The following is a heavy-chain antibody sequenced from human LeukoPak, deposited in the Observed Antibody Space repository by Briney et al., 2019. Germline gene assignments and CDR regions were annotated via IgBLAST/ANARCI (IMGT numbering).Heavy chain of an antibody. CDR1: GYTFTGYY. CDR3: AREYCVVVVAATPVGFDP. CDR2: INPNSGGT. J-gene: IGHJ5*02. V-gene: IGHV1-2*02. Sequence: ASVKVSCKASGYTFTGYYMHWVRQAPGQGLEWMGWINPNSGGTNYAQKFQGRVTMTRDTSISTAYMELSRLRSDDTAVYYCAREYCVVVVAATPVGFDPWCQGTLVTVSS. D-gene: IGHD2-15*01.